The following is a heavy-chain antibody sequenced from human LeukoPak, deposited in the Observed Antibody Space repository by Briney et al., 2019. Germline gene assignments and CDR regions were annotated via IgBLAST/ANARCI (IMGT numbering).Heavy chain of an antibody. Sequence: PGGSLRLSCAASGFTFDDYDMTWARQAPGKGLEWVSGINWNGGSTGYADSVKGRFTISRDNAKNSLYLQMNSLRAEDTALYYCARSHLVVHRAFDIWGQGTMVTVSS. D-gene: IGHD3-22*01. CDR3: ARSHLVVHRAFDI. CDR1: GFTFDDYD. V-gene: IGHV3-20*04. J-gene: IGHJ3*02. CDR2: INWNGGST.